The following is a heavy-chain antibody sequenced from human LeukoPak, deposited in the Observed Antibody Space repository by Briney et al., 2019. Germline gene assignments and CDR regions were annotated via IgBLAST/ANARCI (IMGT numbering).Heavy chain of an antibody. Sequence: GGSLGLSCAASGFTFSDYAMSWVRQAPGKGLEWVSALSASGGSTYYADSVKGRFTISRDNSKNTLYLQMNSLRAEDTAVYYCAKDPLRYFDLNWFDPWGQGTLVTVSS. D-gene: IGHD3-9*01. J-gene: IGHJ5*02. CDR3: AKDPLRYFDLNWFDP. CDR1: GFTFSDYA. V-gene: IGHV3-23*01. CDR2: LSASGGST.